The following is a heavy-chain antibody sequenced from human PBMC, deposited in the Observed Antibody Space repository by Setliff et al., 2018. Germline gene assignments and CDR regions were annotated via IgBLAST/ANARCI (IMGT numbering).Heavy chain of an antibody. Sequence: ASVKVSCKASGYSLSNYVMNWVRQAPGQGLEWKGWINTKTGDPTYAQGYTGRFAFSLDTSDSATYLDISNLKAEDTATYYCARADHLVTTTFDYWGQGTLVTVSS. CDR3: ARADHLVTTTFDY. V-gene: IGHV7-4-1*02. CDR1: GYSLSNYV. CDR2: INTKTGDP. D-gene: IGHD4-17*01. J-gene: IGHJ4*01.